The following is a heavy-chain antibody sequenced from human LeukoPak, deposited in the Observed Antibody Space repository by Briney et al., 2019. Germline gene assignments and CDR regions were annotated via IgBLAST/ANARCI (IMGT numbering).Heavy chain of an antibody. CDR1: GGSLSSGSDY. J-gene: IGHJ5*02. Sequence: SETLSLTCTVSGGSLSSGSDYWSWIRQSAGKGLEWIGRIYASGSTNYNPSLKSRVTISVDTSKNQFSLELSSVTAADTAVYYCARGGIVGSRTNWFDPWGQGILVTVSS. D-gene: IGHD1-26*01. CDR2: IYASGST. CDR3: ARGGIVGSRTNWFDP. V-gene: IGHV4-61*02.